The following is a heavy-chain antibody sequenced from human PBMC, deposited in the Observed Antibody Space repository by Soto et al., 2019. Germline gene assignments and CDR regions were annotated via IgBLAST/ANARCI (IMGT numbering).Heavy chain of an antibody. Sequence: PGGSLRLSCAASGFTFSIYSMNWVRQAPGKGLEWVSAISGSGGSTYYADSVKGRFTISRDNSKNTLYLQMNSLRAEDTAVYYCAKDVVYCSSTSCYESYYYGMDVWGQGTTVTVAS. D-gene: IGHD2-2*01. J-gene: IGHJ6*02. CDR1: GFTFSIYS. CDR3: AKDVVYCSSTSCYESYYYGMDV. CDR2: ISGSGGST. V-gene: IGHV3-23*01.